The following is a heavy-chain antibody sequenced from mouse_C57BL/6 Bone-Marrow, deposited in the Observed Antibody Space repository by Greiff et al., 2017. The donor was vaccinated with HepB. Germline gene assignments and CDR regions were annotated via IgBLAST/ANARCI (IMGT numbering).Heavy chain of an antibody. CDR3: ARGEGNYPFAY. Sequence: EVKVVESGGDLVKPGGSLKLSCAASGFTFSSYGMSWVRQTPDKRLEWVATISSGGSYTYYPDSVKGRFTISRDNAKNTLYLQMSSLKSEDTAMYYCARGEGNYPFAYWGQGTLVTVSA. V-gene: IGHV5-6*01. D-gene: IGHD2-1*01. J-gene: IGHJ3*01. CDR2: ISSGGSYT. CDR1: GFTFSSYG.